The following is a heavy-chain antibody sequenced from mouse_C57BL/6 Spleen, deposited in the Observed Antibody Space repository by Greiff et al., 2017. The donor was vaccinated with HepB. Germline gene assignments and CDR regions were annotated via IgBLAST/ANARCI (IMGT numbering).Heavy chain of an antibody. D-gene: IGHD1-1*01. CDR3: ASYYGSSYYFDY. Sequence: DVMLVESGGGLVKPGGSLKLSCAASGFTFSDYGMHWVRQAPEKGLEWVAYISSGSSTIYYADTVKGRFTISRDNAKNTLFLQMTSLRSEDIAMYYCASYYGSSYYFDYWGQVTTLTVSS. CDR1: GFTFSDYG. V-gene: IGHV5-17*01. CDR2: ISSGSSTI. J-gene: IGHJ2*01.